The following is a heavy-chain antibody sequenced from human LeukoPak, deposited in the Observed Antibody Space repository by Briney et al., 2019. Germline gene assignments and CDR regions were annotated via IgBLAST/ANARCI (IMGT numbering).Heavy chain of an antibody. Sequence: KPSETLSLTXAVSGYSISSGYYWGWIREPPGKGLERIGSIYHSGSTYYNPSLKSRVTISVDTSKNQFSLKLSSVTAADTAVYYCARPVDYYYYYMDVWGKGTTVTVSS. CDR3: ARPVDYYYYYMDV. CDR1: GYSISSGYY. J-gene: IGHJ6*03. D-gene: IGHD4-23*01. CDR2: IYHSGST. V-gene: IGHV4-38-2*01.